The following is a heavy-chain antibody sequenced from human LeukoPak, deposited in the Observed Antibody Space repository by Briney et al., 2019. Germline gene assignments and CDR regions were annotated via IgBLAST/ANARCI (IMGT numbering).Heavy chain of an antibody. Sequence: TPGGSLRLSCADSEFTFSKYTMNWVRQAPGEGLEWISSISSSSSNIYYADSVKGRFTISRDNAKNSLYLQMNSLRVEDTAVYYCARDLLAVTPKYYGMDVWGQGSTVTVSS. J-gene: IGHJ6*02. CDR3: ARDLLAVTPKYYGMDV. CDR2: ISSSSSNI. D-gene: IGHD2-21*02. V-gene: IGHV3-21*01. CDR1: EFTFSKYT.